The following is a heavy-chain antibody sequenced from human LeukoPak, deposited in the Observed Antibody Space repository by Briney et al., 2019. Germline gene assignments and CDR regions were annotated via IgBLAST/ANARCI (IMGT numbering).Heavy chain of an antibody. J-gene: IGHJ6*03. Sequence: PSETLSLTCTVSGGSISSYYWSWIRQPPGKGREWIGYVYYTGSTNYSPSLKSRVTISVDTSNNQFSLKLSSVTAADTAVYYCARLYAPYYNYMDVWGKGTTVTISS. D-gene: IGHD2-8*01. CDR2: VYYTGST. CDR1: GGSISSYY. CDR3: ARLYAPYYNYMDV. V-gene: IGHV4-59*12.